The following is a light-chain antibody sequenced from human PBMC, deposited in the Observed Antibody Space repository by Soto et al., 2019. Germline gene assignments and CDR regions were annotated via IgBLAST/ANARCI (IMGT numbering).Light chain of an antibody. CDR3: SSYTSSSTLVV. J-gene: IGLJ2*01. CDR2: DVT. Sequence: QSVLTQPASLSGSPGQSITISCSGTISDVGIYNYVSWYQQHPGKAPKLIIYDVTNRPSGVSNRFSGSKSGNTASLTISGLQCEDEADYYCSSYTSSSTLVVFGGGTKVTV. V-gene: IGLV2-14*01. CDR1: ISDVGIYNY.